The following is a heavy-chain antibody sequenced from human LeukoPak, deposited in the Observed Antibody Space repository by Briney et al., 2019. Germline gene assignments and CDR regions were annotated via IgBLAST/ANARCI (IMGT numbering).Heavy chain of an antibody. CDR1: GGSFSDYY. Sequence: SETLSLTCAVYGGSFSDYYWSWIRQPPGKGLEYIGEINHSGITNYNPSLMSRVTISVDTSKNQFSLKLCSVTAADTAVYYCARADYDFWSGYGTMDVWGKGTTVTVSS. V-gene: IGHV4-34*01. D-gene: IGHD3-3*01. CDR2: INHSGIT. CDR3: ARADYDFWSGYGTMDV. J-gene: IGHJ6*03.